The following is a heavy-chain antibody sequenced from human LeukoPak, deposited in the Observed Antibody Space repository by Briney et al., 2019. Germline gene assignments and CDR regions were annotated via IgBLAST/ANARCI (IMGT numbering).Heavy chain of an antibody. V-gene: IGHV4-59*08. CDR2: VDYRGTT. J-gene: IGHJ4*02. D-gene: IGHD3-22*01. CDR1: GGSISPYY. CDR3: ARSPDSSDYYFYFDY. Sequence: SETLSLTCTVPGGSISPYYWSWIRQPPGKGLEWIGYVDYRGTTNYNPSLKSRVTISVDTSKNQFSLRVTSVTAADTAVYYCARSPDSSDYYFYFDYWGQETLVPVSS.